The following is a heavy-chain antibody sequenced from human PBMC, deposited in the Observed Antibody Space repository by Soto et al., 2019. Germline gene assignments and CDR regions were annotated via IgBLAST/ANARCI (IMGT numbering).Heavy chain of an antibody. J-gene: IGHJ4*02. CDR2: IKQDGSEK. D-gene: IGHD1-26*01. Sequence: PGGSLRLSCAASGVTFRSYWMTWVRQAPGKGLERVAGIKQDGSEKQYVDSLEGRFTISRDNAKNSLFLQMNSLRAEDTAVYYCAGGSGSADYWGLGTLVTVSS. CDR3: AGGSGSADY. CDR1: GVTFRSYW. V-gene: IGHV3-7*04.